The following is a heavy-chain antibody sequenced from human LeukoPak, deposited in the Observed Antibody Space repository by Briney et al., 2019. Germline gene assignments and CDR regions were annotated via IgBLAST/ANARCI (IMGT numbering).Heavy chain of an antibody. CDR2: IYSGGST. CDR3: ARGGGAFCGDNCYRNFDY. J-gene: IGHJ4*02. V-gene: IGHV3-66*02. CDR1: GFSVSSDY. Sequence: GSLRLSCAVSGFSVSSDYMSWVRQAPGKGLEWVSVIYSGGSTYYADSMEGRFIISRDNSKNTLSLQMNSLTAEDTAVYYCARGGGAFCGDNCYRNFDYWGQGTLVTVSS. D-gene: IGHD2-21*02.